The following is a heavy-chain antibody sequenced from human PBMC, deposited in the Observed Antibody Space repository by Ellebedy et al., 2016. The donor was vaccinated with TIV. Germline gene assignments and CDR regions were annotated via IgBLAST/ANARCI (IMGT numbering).Heavy chain of an antibody. CDR1: GGTFSSYA. D-gene: IGHD3-10*01. CDR3: ARLGSYYYYMDV. CDR2: IIPIFGTA. V-gene: IGHV1-69*13. Sequence: SVKVSCXASGGTFSSYAISWVRQAPGQGLEWMGGIIPIFGTANYAQKFQGRVTITADESTSTAYMELSSLRSEDTAVYYCARLGSYYYYMDVWGKGTTVTVSS. J-gene: IGHJ6*03.